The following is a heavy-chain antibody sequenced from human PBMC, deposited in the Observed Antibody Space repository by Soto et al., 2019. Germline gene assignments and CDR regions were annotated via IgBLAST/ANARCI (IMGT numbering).Heavy chain of an antibody. CDR3: ARDSSSWYYFDY. Sequence: PGGSLRLSCAASGFTFSSYSMNWVRQAPGKGLEWVSAISGSGGSTYYADSVKGRFTISRDNSKNTLYLQMNSLRAEDTAVYYCARDSSSWYYFDYWGQGTLVTVSS. V-gene: IGHV3-23*01. CDR2: ISGSGGST. J-gene: IGHJ4*02. D-gene: IGHD6-13*01. CDR1: GFTFSSYS.